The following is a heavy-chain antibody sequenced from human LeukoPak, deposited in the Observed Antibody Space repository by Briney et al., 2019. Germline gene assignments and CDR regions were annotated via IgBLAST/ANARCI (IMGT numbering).Heavy chain of an antibody. J-gene: IGHJ4*02. Sequence: GRSLRLSCAASGITFSRHGMDWVRQAPGKGLEWVAVIANDGGVKQSADSVRSRFTVSRDNSKSTLYLQMNGLSVEDTATYYCAREATWGEWYFDHWGQGTPVTVSS. CDR3: AREATWGEWYFDH. V-gene: IGHV3-30*03. CDR1: GITFSRHG. CDR2: IANDGGVK. D-gene: IGHD3-3*01.